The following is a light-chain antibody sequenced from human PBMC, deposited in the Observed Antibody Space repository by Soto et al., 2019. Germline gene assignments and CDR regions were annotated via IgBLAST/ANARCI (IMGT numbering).Light chain of an antibody. CDR2: DVD. J-gene: IGLJ2*01. V-gene: IGLV2-14*03. CDR1: SSDVGGYNY. Sequence: QSALTQPASISGSPGQSITISCTGTSSDVGGYNYVSWYQQYPGKAPKLMIYDVDNRPSGVSNRFSGSKSGKTASLTISGLQAEDEADYYCGSYTSSSTVIFGGGTKVTVL. CDR3: GSYTSSSTVI.